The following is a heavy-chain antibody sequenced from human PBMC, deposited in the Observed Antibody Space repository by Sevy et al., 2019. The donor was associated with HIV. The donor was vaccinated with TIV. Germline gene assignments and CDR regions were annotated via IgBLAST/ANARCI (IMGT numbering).Heavy chain of an antibody. V-gene: IGHV4-59*01. D-gene: IGHD3-22*01. CDR3: ARVAYYYHSSGYSFGYFDY. Sequence: SETLSLTCTVSGGSISSYYWSWIRQPPGKGLEWIGYIYYSGSTNYNPSLKSRVTISVDTSKNQFSLKMSSVTAADTAMYYCARVAYYYHSSGYSFGYFDYWGEGTLVSVSS. CDR2: IYYSGST. J-gene: IGHJ4*02. CDR1: GGSISSYY.